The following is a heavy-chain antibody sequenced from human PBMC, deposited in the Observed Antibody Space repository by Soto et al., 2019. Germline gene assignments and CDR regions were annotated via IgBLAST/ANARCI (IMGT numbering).Heavy chain of an antibody. CDR2: INPSGGST. J-gene: IGHJ4*02. Sequence: GASVKVSCKASGYTFTRYYMHWVRQAPGQGLEWMGIINPSGGSTSYAQKLQGRVTMTTDTSTSTAYMELRSLRSDDTAVYYCARDHSGNPFYWGQGTLVTVSS. CDR1: GYTFTRYY. D-gene: IGHD1-26*01. V-gene: IGHV1-46*01. CDR3: ARDHSGNPFY.